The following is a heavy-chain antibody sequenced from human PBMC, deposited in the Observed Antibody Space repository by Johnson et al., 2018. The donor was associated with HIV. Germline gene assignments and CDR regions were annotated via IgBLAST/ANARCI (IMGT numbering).Heavy chain of an antibody. V-gene: IGHV3-53*01. Sequence: VQLVESGGGLIQPGGSLRLSCAASGFTVSSNYMSWVRQAPGKGLEWVSVIYSGGSTYYADSVKGRFTISRDNSKNTLYLQMNSLRAEDTAVYYCGRRDSGSLSFDIWGQGTMVTVSS. D-gene: IGHD1-26*01. CDR2: IYSGGST. CDR3: GRRDSGSLSFDI. J-gene: IGHJ3*02. CDR1: GFTVSSNY.